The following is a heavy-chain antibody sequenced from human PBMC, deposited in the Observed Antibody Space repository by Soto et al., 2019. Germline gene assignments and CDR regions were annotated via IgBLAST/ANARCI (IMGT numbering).Heavy chain of an antibody. CDR3: ASENDFWSGYRY. CDR2: IYYSGST. D-gene: IGHD3-3*01. J-gene: IGHJ4*02. CDR1: GGSISSYY. Sequence: SETLSLTCTVNGGSISSYYWSWIRQPPGKGLEWIGYIYYSGSTNYNPSLKSRVTISVDTSKNQFSLKLSSVTAADTAVYYCASENDFWSGYRYWGQGTLVTVS. V-gene: IGHV4-59*01.